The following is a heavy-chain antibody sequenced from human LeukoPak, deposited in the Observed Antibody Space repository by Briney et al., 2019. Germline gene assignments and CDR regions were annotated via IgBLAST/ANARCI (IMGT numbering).Heavy chain of an antibody. J-gene: IGHJ4*02. CDR2: INHSGST. V-gene: IGHV4-34*01. CDR3: ARGAPLRRPGLIDY. CDR1: GGSFSGYY. D-gene: IGHD4-17*01. Sequence: TSETLSLTCAVYGGSFSGYYWSWIRQPPGKGLEWIGEINHSGSTNYNTSLKSRVTISVDTSKNQFSLKLSSVTAADTAVYYCARGAPLRRPGLIDYWGQGTLVTVSS.